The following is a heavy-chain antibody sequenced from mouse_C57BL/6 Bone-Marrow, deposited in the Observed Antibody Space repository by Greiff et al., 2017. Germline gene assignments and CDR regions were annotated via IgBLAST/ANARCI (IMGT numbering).Heavy chain of an antibody. CDR3: ARHEGELLFAY. V-gene: IGHV1-62-2*01. CDR2: FYPGSGSI. CDR1: GYTFTEST. J-gene: IGHJ3*01. Sequence: QVQLKESGAELVKPGASVKLSCKASGYTFTESTIHWVKQRSGQGLEWIGWFYPGSGSIKYNEKFKDKATLTADTSSSTVYMELSSLPSEDSAVYFCARHEGELLFAYWGQGTLVTVSA.